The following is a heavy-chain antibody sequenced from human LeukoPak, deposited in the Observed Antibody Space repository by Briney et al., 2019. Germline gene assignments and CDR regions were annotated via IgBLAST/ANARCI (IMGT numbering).Heavy chain of an antibody. CDR3: ARTPGSSDYRGYQYWYFDL. Sequence: GESLKISCQGLGYSFTSYWVAWVRQLPGKGLEWMGLIYPGHSDIRYSPSFQGQVIISADKSITTAYLQWSSPRASDSAIYYCARTPGSSDYRGYQYWYFDLWGRGTEVTVSS. J-gene: IGHJ2*01. V-gene: IGHV5-51*01. D-gene: IGHD5-12*01. CDR2: IYPGHSDI. CDR1: GYSFTSYW.